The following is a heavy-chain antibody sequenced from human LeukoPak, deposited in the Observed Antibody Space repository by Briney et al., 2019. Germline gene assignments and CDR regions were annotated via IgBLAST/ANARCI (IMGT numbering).Heavy chain of an antibody. Sequence: PSETLSLTCTVSGGSISSYYWSWIRQPPGKGLEWIGYIYYSGSTNYNPSLKSRVTISVDTSKNQFSLKLSSVTAADTAVYYCARAGSGWASDYWGQGTLVTVSS. CDR3: ARAGSGWASDY. J-gene: IGHJ4*02. CDR1: GGSISSYY. V-gene: IGHV4-59*01. CDR2: IYYSGST. D-gene: IGHD6-19*01.